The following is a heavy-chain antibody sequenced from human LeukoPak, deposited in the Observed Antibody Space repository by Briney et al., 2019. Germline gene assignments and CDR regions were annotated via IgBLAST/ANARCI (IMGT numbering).Heavy chain of an antibody. CDR1: GGSFSGYY. CDR2: INHSGST. D-gene: IGHD1-7*01. Sequence: PSETLSLTCAVYGGSFSGYYWSWIRQPPGKGLEWIGEINHSGSTNYNPSLKTRLTMSVDTSKNQFSLKLSTVTAADTAVYYCARLITGTTTAFDIWGQGTMVTVSS. CDR3: ARLITGTTTAFDI. J-gene: IGHJ3*02. V-gene: IGHV4-34*01.